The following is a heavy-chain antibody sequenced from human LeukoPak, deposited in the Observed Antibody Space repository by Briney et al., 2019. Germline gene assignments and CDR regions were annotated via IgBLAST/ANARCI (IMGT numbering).Heavy chain of an antibody. D-gene: IGHD5-24*01. V-gene: IGHV3-7*03. CDR3: ARGQYTDGLSY. Sequence: TGGSLRPSCAASGFTFSTYWMTWVRQAPGKGLEWVAIIKPDGSEKYYVDSVKGRFTISRDNAENSLFLQMNGLRPEDTAVFYCARGQYTDGLSYRGQGTLVTVSS. J-gene: IGHJ4*02. CDR2: IKPDGSEK. CDR1: GFTFSTYW.